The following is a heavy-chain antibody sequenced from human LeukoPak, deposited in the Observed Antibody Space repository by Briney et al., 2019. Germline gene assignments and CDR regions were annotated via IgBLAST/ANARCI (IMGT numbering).Heavy chain of an antibody. Sequence: SETLSLTCTCSVGSISSYYWSWIRQPPGKGLEWIGYIYYSGSTNYNPSLKSRVTISVDTSKNQFSLKLSSVTAADTAVYYCAKTLYSSGWFLFDPWGQGTLVTVSS. CDR1: VGSISSYY. V-gene: IGHV4-59*01. CDR3: AKTLYSSGWFLFDP. D-gene: IGHD6-19*01. J-gene: IGHJ5*02. CDR2: IYYSGST.